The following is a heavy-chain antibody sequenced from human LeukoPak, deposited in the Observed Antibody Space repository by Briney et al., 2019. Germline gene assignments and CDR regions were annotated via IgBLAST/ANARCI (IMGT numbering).Heavy chain of an antibody. V-gene: IGHV3-48*03. Sequence: GSLRLSCAASGFTFSSYEMNWVRQAPGKGLEWVSYISSSGSTIYYADSVKGRFTISRDNAKNSLYLQVNSLRAEDTAVYYCARGRGGSFGVAFDIWGLGTMVTVSS. CDR1: GFTFSSYE. CDR3: ARGRGGSFGVAFDI. J-gene: IGHJ3*02. CDR2: ISSSGSTI. D-gene: IGHD1-26*01.